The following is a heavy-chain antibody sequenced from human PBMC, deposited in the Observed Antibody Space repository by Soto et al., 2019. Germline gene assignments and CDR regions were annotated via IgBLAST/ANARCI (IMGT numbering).Heavy chain of an antibody. V-gene: IGHV3-73*01. CDR2: IRSKANNYAT. Sequence: EVQLVDAGGGLVQPGGSLKLSCAASGFPLSGSAMHWVRQASGKGLEWVGRIRSKANNYATEYAASVKGRFTISRDDSKNMAYWQMNSLKAEDTAVYFCAALGLAMVRGVMVDAWGQGTLVTVS. J-gene: IGHJ5*02. CDR1: GFPLSGSA. CDR3: AALGLAMVRGVMVDA. D-gene: IGHD3-10*01.